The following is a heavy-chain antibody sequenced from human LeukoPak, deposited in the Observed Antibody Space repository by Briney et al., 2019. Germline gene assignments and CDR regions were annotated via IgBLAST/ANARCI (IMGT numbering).Heavy chain of an antibody. CDR1: GGSISSYY. D-gene: IGHD1-1*01. Sequence: SETLSLTCTVSGGSISSYYWSWIRQPPEKGLEWIGYIYYSGSTNYNPSLKSRVTISVDTSKNQFSLKLSSVTAADTAVYYCARDGRKTGSSFDYWGQGTLVTVSS. CDR3: ARDGRKTGSSFDY. CDR2: IYYSGST. J-gene: IGHJ4*02. V-gene: IGHV4-59*01.